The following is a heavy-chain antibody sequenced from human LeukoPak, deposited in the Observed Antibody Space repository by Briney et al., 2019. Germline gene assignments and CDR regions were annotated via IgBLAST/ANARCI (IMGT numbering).Heavy chain of an antibody. D-gene: IGHD5-18*01. CDR2: ISWNSGSI. CDR1: GFTFDDYA. J-gene: IGHJ4*02. Sequence: GGSLRLSCAASGFTFDDYAMHWVRQAPGKGLEWVSGISWNSGSIGYADSVKGRFTISRDNAKNSLYLRMNSLRAEDTALYYCAKVGLGGYSYGLFDYWGQGTLVTVSS. CDR3: AKVGLGGYSYGLFDY. V-gene: IGHV3-9*01.